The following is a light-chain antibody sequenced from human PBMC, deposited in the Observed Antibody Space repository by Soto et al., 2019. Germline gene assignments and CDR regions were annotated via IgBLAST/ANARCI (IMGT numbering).Light chain of an antibody. CDR2: GAS. J-gene: IGKJ3*01. CDR3: QQYNNWPLLFT. Sequence: EIVMTQSPATLSVSPGERATLSCRASQSVSSNLVWYQQKPGQAPRLLIYGASTRATGIPARFSGSGSGTEFTLTISSLQSEDFAVYYCQQYNNWPLLFTFGPGTKVDI. CDR1: QSVSSN. V-gene: IGKV3-15*01.